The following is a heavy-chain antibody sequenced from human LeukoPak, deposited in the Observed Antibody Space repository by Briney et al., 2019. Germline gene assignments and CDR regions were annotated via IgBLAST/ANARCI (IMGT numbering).Heavy chain of an antibody. CDR2: IIPILGIA. D-gene: IGHD2-2*01. CDR1: GGTFSSYA. CDR3: ARGVVPAAINNWFDP. J-gene: IGHJ5*02. Sequence: GASVKVSCKASGGTFSSYAISWVRQAPGQGLEWMGRIIPILGIANYAQKFQGRVTITADKSTSTAYMELSRLRSEDTAVYYCARGVVPAAINNWFDPWGQGTLVTVSS. V-gene: IGHV1-69*04.